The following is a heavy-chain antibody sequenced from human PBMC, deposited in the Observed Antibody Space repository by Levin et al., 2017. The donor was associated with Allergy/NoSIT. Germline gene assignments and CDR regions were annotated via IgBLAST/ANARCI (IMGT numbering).Heavy chain of an antibody. CDR3: VRVITFGGVIVPPDY. CDR2: IYPGDSDT. V-gene: IGHV5-51*01. J-gene: IGHJ4*02. D-gene: IGHD3-16*02. Sequence: GGSLRLSCKGSGYSFTSYWIGWVRQMPGKGLEWMGIIYPGDSDTRYSPSFQGQVTISADKSISTAYLQWSSLKASDTAMYYCVRVITFGGVIVPPDYWGQGTLVTVSS. CDR1: GYSFTSYW.